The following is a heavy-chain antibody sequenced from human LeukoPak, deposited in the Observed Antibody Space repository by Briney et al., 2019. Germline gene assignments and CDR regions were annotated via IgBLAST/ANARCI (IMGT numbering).Heavy chain of an antibody. J-gene: IGHJ4*02. CDR1: GGSISSYY. Sequence: PSETLSLTCTVSGGSISSYYWGWIRQPPGKGLEWIGYIYYSGSTNYNPSLKSRATISVDTSKNQFSLKLSSVTAADTAVYYCARSTPYYDFWSGYLHLYYFDYWGQGTLVTVSS. V-gene: IGHV4-59*01. CDR2: IYYSGST. D-gene: IGHD3-3*01. CDR3: ARSTPYYDFWSGYLHLYYFDY.